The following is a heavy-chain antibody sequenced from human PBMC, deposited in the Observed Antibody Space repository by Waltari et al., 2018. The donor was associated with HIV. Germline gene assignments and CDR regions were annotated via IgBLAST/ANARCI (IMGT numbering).Heavy chain of an antibody. Sequence: EVQLVESGGGLVEPGGSLRHSCVAPGFTFSSYWMHWVGQATGKGLMWVSRINSDGSSTTYADSVKGRFTISRDNAKNTLYLQMNSLRAEDTAVYYCARHLPANDYWGQGTLVTVSS. V-gene: IGHV3-74*01. CDR3: ARHLPANDY. J-gene: IGHJ4*02. CDR2: INSDGSST. CDR1: GFTFSSYW. D-gene: IGHD2-2*01.